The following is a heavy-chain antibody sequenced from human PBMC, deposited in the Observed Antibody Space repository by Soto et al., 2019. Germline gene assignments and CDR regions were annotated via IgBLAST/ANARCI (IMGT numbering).Heavy chain of an antibody. CDR1: GFTFGDYA. J-gene: IGHJ6*02. V-gene: IGHV3-49*04. CDR3: TRGGGSSSRPYYYGMDV. CDR2: IRSKAYGGTT. Sequence: LRLSCTASGFTFGDYAMSWVRQAPGKGLEWVGFIRSKAYGGTTEYAASVKGRFTISRDDSKSIAYLQMNSLKTEDTAVYYCTRGGGSSSRPYYYGMDVWGQGTTVTVSS. D-gene: IGHD6-6*01.